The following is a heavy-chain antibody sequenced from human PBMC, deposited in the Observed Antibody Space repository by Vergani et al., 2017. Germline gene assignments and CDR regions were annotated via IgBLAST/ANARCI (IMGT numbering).Heavy chain of an antibody. CDR1: GFKFGDYT. V-gene: IGHV3-43*01. D-gene: IGHD2-15*01. CDR2: ISWDGGST. Sequence: EVQLVESGGGLVQPGGSLRLSCAASGFKFGDYTMHWVRQAPGKSPEWVALISWDGGSTNYAGSVKGRFTVSRDNSKNSLFLQLNSLTIDDTALYFCAKELESAAYDYWGQGTLVTVSS. CDR3: AKELESAAYDY. J-gene: IGHJ4*02.